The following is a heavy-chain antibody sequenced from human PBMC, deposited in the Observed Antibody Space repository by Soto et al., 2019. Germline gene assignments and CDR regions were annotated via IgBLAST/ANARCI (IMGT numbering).Heavy chain of an antibody. CDR2: ITSTGSTM. CDR3: ARGNSPVDIY. CDR1: GFTFGSSE. J-gene: IGHJ4*02. V-gene: IGHV3-48*03. Sequence: GGSLRLSCAASGFTFGSSEMNWVRQAPGKGLEWISYITSTGSTMYYADSVKGRFIISRDNTKNSLFLQMNSLRAEDTAVYYCARGNSPVDIYWGQGTLVTVSS. D-gene: IGHD2-21*01.